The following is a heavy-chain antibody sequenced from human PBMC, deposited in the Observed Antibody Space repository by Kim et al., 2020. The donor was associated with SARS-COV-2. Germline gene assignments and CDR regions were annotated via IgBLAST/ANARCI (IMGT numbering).Heavy chain of an antibody. Sequence: ASVKVSCKASGYTFTSYYMHWVRQAPGQGLEWMGIINPSGGSTSYAQKFQGRVTMTRDTSTSTVYMELSSLRSEDTAVYYCARSDKYDILTGYYLAAFDYWGQGTLVTVSS. D-gene: IGHD3-9*01. CDR3: ARSDKYDILTGYYLAAFDY. V-gene: IGHV1-46*01. J-gene: IGHJ4*02. CDR1: GYTFTSYY. CDR2: INPSGGST.